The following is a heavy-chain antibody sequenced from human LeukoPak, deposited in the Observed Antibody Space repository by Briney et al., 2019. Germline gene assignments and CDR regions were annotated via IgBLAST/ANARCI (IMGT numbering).Heavy chain of an antibody. CDR3: ARENTLVRGTRNPFDY. J-gene: IGHJ4*02. CDR1: GDSVSSNDAV. CDR2: TYYRSTWVY. V-gene: IGHV6-1*01. Sequence: SQTLSLTCAISGDSVSSNDAVWNWIRQSPSRGLEWLGRTYYRSTWVYDYAASVQSRIIINPDSSKNQFSLQLNSVTPEDTAVYYCARENTLVRGTRNPFDYWGQGTLVTVSS. D-gene: IGHD3-10*01.